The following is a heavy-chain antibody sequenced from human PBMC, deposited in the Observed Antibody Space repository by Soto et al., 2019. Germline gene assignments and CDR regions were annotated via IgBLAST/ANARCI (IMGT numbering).Heavy chain of an antibody. J-gene: IGHJ6*02. V-gene: IGHV1-18*01. D-gene: IGHD3-16*01. CDR3: AMVDVYVTPSPQDV. CDR2: INTYNGNT. Sequence: QVQLVQSRAEVKNPGASVKVSCKASGYSFTRYGIAWARQAPGQGLEWMGWINTYNGNTHYAQNLQGRVTLTTDTSTSTAYMELTSLRSNDTAIYYCAMVDVYVTPSPQDVWGQGTTVIASS. CDR1: GYSFTRYG.